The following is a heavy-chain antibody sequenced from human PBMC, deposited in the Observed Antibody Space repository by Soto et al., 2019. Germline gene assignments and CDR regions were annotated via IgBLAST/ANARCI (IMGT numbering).Heavy chain of an antibody. CDR3: AIRNGYSYRWGDYFDY. CDR2: IIPIFGTA. CDR1: GGTFSSYA. J-gene: IGHJ4*02. Sequence: QVQLVQSGAEVKKPGSSVKVSCKASGGTFSSYAISWVRQAPGQGLEWMGGIIPIFGTANYVQKFQGRVSITADESTIPDNMELSSLRSEVTDVYYCAIRNGYSYRWGDYFDYWGQGTLVTVSS. V-gene: IGHV1-69*01. D-gene: IGHD5-18*01.